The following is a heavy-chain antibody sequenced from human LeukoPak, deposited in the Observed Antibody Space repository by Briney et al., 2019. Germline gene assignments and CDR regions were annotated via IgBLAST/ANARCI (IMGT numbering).Heavy chain of an antibody. D-gene: IGHD6-19*01. V-gene: IGHV1-18*01. CDR3: ARDPHEFSSGWSHFEY. Sequence: GASVKVSCKASGYTFTNYGISWVRQAPGQGLEWMGWISAYNGNTNNAQKLQGRVTMTTDTSTSTVYMEVRSLRSDDTAVYYCARDPHEFSSGWSHFEYWGQGTLVTVSS. CDR1: GYTFTNYG. J-gene: IGHJ4*02. CDR2: ISAYNGNT.